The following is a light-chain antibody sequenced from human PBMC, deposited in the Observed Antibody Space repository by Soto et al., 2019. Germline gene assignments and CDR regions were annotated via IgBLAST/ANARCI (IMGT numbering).Light chain of an antibody. Sequence: QSVLTQPPSMSGAPGQRVTMSCTGSSSNLGAGYDVHWYQRLPGAAPKLLIYDNTHRPSGVPNRFSGSKSGTSASLAITGLQAEDEADYYCQSYDTSLRSYVFGAGTKVTVL. V-gene: IGLV1-40*01. J-gene: IGLJ1*01. CDR2: DNT. CDR1: SSNLGAGYD. CDR3: QSYDTSLRSYV.